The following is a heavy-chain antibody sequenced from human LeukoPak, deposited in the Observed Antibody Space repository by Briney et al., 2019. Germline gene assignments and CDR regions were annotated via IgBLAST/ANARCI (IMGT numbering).Heavy chain of an antibody. D-gene: IGHD2-2*01. CDR2: IYHSGST. CDR1: GGSISSGGYS. V-gene: IGHV4-30-2*01. CDR3: ARGYQLLGWFDP. Sequence: PSETLSLTCTVSGGSISSGGYSWSWIRQPPGKGLEWIGYIYHSGSTYYNPSLKSRVTISVDRSKNQFSLKLSSVTAADTAVYYCARGYQLLGWFDPWGQGTLVTVSS. J-gene: IGHJ5*02.